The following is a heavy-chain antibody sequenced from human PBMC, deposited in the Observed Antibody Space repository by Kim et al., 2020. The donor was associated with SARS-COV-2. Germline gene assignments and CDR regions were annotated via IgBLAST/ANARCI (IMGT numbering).Heavy chain of an antibody. CDR2: ISSSGSTI. Sequence: GGSLRLSCAASGFTFSDYYMSWIRQAPGKGLEWVSYISSSGSTIYYGDSVKGRFTISRDNAKNSLYLQMNSLRAEDTAVYYCARDDVGKIAVALHYFDYWGQGTLVTVSS. J-gene: IGHJ4*02. CDR1: GFTFSDYY. V-gene: IGHV3-11*01. CDR3: ARDDVGKIAVALHYFDY. D-gene: IGHD6-19*01.